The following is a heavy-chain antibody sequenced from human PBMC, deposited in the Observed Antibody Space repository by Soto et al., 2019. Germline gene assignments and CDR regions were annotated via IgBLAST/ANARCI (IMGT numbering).Heavy chain of an antibody. V-gene: IGHV1-24*01. Sequence: GASVKVSCKVSGYTLTELSMHWVRQAPGKGLEWMGGFDPEDGETIYAQKFQGRVTMTEDTSTDTAYMELSSLRSEDTAVYYCAAGSAYYDFWSGYPFYYYYGMDVWGQGTTVTVSS. CDR2: FDPEDGET. J-gene: IGHJ6*02. D-gene: IGHD3-3*01. CDR3: AAGSAYYDFWSGYPFYYYYGMDV. CDR1: GYTLTELS.